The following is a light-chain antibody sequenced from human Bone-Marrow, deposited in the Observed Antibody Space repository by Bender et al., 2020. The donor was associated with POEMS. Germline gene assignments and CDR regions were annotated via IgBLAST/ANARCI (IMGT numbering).Light chain of an antibody. Sequence: QSALTQPRSMSGSLGQSVTISCTGTSSDGYNYVSWYQQHPGKAPKLMIYDVDKRPSGVPDRFSGSKSGNTASLTISGLQPEDEANYYCGSSSSDNTWVFGGGTKVTVL. CDR3: GSSSSDNTWV. V-gene: IGLV2-11*01. CDR2: DVD. J-gene: IGLJ3*02. CDR1: SSDGYNY.